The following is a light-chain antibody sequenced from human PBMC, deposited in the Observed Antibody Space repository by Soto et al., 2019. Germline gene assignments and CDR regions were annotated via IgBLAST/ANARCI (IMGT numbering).Light chain of an antibody. Sequence: QSVLTQPPSVSAAPGQTITISCSGGRFDIGANFVSWYQHLPGTAPRLLIYDNNKRPSGIPDRFSGSKSDTSATLGITGLQTGDEADYYCGTWDSALSAWVFGGGPSSPS. J-gene: IGLJ3*02. V-gene: IGLV1-51*01. CDR3: GTWDSALSAWV. CDR2: DNN. CDR1: RFDIGANF.